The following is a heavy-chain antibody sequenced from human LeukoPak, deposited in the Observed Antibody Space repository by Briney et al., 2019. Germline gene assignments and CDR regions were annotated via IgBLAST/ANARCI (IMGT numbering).Heavy chain of an antibody. CDR3: ARESRVSITISPQDNYYYMDV. D-gene: IGHD3-3*01. CDR2: IYYSGST. Sequence: PSETLSLTCTVSGGSISSYYWSWIRQPPGKGLEWIGYIYYSGSTNYNPSLKSRVTISVDTSKNQFSLKLSSVTAADTAVYYCARESRVSITISPQDNYYYMDVWGKGTTVTVSS. CDR1: GGSISSYY. V-gene: IGHV4-59*01. J-gene: IGHJ6*03.